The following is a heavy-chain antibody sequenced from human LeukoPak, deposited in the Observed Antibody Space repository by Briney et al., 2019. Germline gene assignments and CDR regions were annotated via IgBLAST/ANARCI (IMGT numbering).Heavy chain of an antibody. V-gene: IGHV1-2*02. Sequence: GASAKVSCKASGYTFTGYYMHWVRQAPGQGLEWMGWINPNSGGTNYAQKFQGRVTMTRDTSISTAYMELSRLRSDDTAVYYCARDIVVVPAASHGDYWGQGTLVTVSS. CDR3: ARDIVVVPAASHGDY. D-gene: IGHD2-2*01. CDR2: INPNSGGT. CDR1: GYTFTGYY. J-gene: IGHJ4*02.